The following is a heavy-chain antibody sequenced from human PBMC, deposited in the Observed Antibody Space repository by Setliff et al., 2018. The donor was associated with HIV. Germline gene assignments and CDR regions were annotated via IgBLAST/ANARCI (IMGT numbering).Heavy chain of an antibody. D-gene: IGHD3-10*01. CDR2: IYYSGST. Sequence: PSETLSLTCTVSGGSISSGGYYWSWIRQHPGKGLEWIGYIYYSGSTYFNPSLKSRVAISVATSENQFSLILNSVTAADTAVYYCASGSGSHYNSGDWYFDRWGRGTLVTVSS. CDR3: ASGSGSHYNSGDWYFDR. V-gene: IGHV4-31*03. CDR1: GGSISSGGYY. J-gene: IGHJ2*01.